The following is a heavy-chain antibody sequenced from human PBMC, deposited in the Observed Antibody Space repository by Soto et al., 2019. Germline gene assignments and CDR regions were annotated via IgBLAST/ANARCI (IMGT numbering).Heavy chain of an antibody. D-gene: IGHD6-6*01. Sequence: GGSLRLSCAASGVTFSSFSFNWVRQAPGKGLEWVSFILSSSGSIYYANSVKGRFTISRDNAKNSLYPQMTSLKDEDTAVYYCXXXXGEQLVGPEFYYYYVDACGKGTTVTV. J-gene: IGHJ6*03. V-gene: IGHV3-21*01. CDR2: ILSSSGSI. CDR1: GVTFSSFS. CDR3: XXXXGEQLVGPEFYYYYVDA.